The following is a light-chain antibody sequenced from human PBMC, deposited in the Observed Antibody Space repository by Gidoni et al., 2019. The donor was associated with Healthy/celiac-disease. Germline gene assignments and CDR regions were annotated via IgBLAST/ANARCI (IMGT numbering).Light chain of an antibody. CDR1: QSVSSN. CDR2: GES. CDR3: KQYNNWPYT. Sequence: DILMTQSPATLSVSPGERATLSCRASQSVSSNLAWYQQKPGQAPRLLIYGESTRATGIPARFSGSGSGTEFTLTISSLQSEDFAVYYCKQYNNWPYTFGQGTKLEIK. V-gene: IGKV3-15*01. J-gene: IGKJ2*01.